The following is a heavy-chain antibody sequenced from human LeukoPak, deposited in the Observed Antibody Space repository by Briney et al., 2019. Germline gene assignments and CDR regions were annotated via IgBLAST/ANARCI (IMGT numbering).Heavy chain of an antibody. CDR3: TSTYYYDSSGNRNDY. Sequence: GGSLRLSCAASGFTFSGSAMHWVRQASGKGLEWVGCIRSKANSYATAYAASVKGRFTISRDDSKNTAYLQMNSLKTEDTAVYYCTSTYYYDSSGNRNDYWGQGTLVTVSS. CDR2: IRSKANSYAT. V-gene: IGHV3-73*01. CDR1: GFTFSGSA. J-gene: IGHJ4*02. D-gene: IGHD3-22*01.